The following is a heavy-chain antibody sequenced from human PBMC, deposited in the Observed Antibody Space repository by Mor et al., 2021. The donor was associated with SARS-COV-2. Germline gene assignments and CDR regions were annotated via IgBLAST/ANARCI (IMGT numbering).Heavy chain of an antibody. V-gene: IGHV1-69*01. Sequence: FGTANYAPKIQGRVTITADESTSTAYMELSSLRSEDTAVYYCARNLVGATRDYWGQGTLVTVSS. J-gene: IGHJ4*02. D-gene: IGHD1-26*01. CDR3: ARNLVGATRDY. CDR2: FGTA.